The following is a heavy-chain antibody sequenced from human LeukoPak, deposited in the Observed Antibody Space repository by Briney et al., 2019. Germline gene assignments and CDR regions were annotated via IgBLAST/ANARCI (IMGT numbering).Heavy chain of an antibody. Sequence: SETLSLTCTVSGGSISSYYWSWIRQPPGKGLEWIGYIYYTGSTNYNPSLKSRVTISVDTSKNQFSLKLSSVTAADTAVYYCARVGYSGYDYRGAFDIWGQGTMVTVSS. D-gene: IGHD5-12*01. J-gene: IGHJ3*02. V-gene: IGHV4-59*01. CDR2: IYYTGST. CDR3: ARVGYSGYDYRGAFDI. CDR1: GGSISSYY.